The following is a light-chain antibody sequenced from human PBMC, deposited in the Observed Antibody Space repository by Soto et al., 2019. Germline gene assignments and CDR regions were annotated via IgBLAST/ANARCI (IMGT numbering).Light chain of an antibody. CDR3: QQYGNSPWT. J-gene: IGKJ1*01. CDR1: QSVSSSY. V-gene: IGKV3-20*01. Sequence: DIVLTQSPASLSLSPGERATLSCRASQSVSSSYLAWYQHRPGQAPRLLIFGASSRATGIPDRFSGTGSGTDFTLTISRLEPEDFAVYYCQQYGNSPWTFGQGTKVDIK. CDR2: GAS.